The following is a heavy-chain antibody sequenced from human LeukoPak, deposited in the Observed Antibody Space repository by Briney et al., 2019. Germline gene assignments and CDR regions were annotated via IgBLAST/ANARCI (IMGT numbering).Heavy chain of an antibody. D-gene: IGHD2-2*01. J-gene: IGHJ4*02. CDR2: ISYSGRT. V-gene: IGHV4-39*01. Sequence: SETLSLTCTVSDGSISSNSYYWGWIRQPPGKGLEWIGSISYSGRTYYNPSLESRVTISVDASKNQFSLELNSVTPEDTAVYYCARGDQAFDYWGQGTLVTVSS. CDR1: DGSISSNSYY. CDR3: ARGDQAFDY.